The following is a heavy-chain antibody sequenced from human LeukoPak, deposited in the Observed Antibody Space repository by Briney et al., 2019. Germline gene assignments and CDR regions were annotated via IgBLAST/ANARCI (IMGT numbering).Heavy chain of an antibody. J-gene: IGHJ4*02. Sequence: SVKVSCKASGGTFSSYAISWVRQATGQGLEWMGRIIPIFGTANYAQKFQGRVTITTDESTSTAYMELSSLRSEDTAVYYCARDPRGMTHPDYWGQGTLVTVSS. V-gene: IGHV1-69*05. CDR3: ARDPRGMTHPDY. CDR1: GGTFSSYA. D-gene: IGHD3-16*01. CDR2: IIPIFGTA.